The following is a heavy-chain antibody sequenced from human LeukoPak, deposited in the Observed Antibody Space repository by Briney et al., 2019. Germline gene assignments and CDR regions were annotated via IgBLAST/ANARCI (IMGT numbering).Heavy chain of an antibody. CDR1: GYSFTNSG. J-gene: IGHJ4*02. CDR2: ISPYNYNT. CDR3: ATSAYGGNSGYDY. D-gene: IGHD4-23*01. V-gene: IGHV1-18*01. Sequence: ASVKASCKASGYSFTNSGISWVRQAPGQGLEWMGWISPYNYNTHYAQSLQGRVTMTTDTSATTAYMELRSLRSDDTAVYYCATSAYGGNSGYDYWGQGTLVTVSS.